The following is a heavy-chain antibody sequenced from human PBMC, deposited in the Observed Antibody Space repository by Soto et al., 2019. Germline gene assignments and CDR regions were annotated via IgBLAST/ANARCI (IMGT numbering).Heavy chain of an antibody. CDR2: IDPRDSYT. V-gene: IGHV5-10-1*03. CDR1: GYSFTTYW. Sequence: DVQLAQSGAEVKKPGESLRITCEASGYSFTTYWISWVRQMPGKGLEWMGAIDPRDSYTKYSPSFQGHVTISVDKSISTAYLPWNSLKASDTAIYYCAREKSDLELFNWLDPWGQGTLVTVSS. J-gene: IGHJ5*02. CDR3: AREKSDLELFNWLDP. D-gene: IGHD1-7*01.